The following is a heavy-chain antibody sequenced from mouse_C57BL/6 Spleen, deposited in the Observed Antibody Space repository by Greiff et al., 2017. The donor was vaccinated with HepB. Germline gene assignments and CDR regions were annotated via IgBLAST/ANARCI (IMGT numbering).Heavy chain of an antibody. V-gene: IGHV5-17*01. CDR1: GFTFSDYG. Sequence: EVKVVESGGGLVKPGGSLKLSCAASGFTFSDYGMHWVRQAPEKGLEWVAYISSGSSTIYYADTVKGRFTISRDNAKNTLFLQMTSLRSEDTAMYYCARGTYGTGYYFDYWGQGTTLTVSS. D-gene: IGHD3-3*01. J-gene: IGHJ2*01. CDR3: ARGTYGTGYYFDY. CDR2: ISSGSSTI.